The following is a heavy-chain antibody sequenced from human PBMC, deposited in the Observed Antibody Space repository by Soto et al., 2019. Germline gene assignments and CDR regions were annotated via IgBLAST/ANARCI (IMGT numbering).Heavy chain of an antibody. Sequence: QVQLVQSGAEVKKPGASVKVSCKASGYTFTSYGISWVRQAPGQGLEWMGWISAYNGNTNYAQKLQGRVTMTPDTXXXXXXXXXXXXXXXXXXXXXXAXESPPADYWGQGTLVTVSS. V-gene: IGHV1-18*01. J-gene: IGHJ4*02. CDR2: ISAYNGNT. CDR3: AXESPPADY. CDR1: GYTFTSYG.